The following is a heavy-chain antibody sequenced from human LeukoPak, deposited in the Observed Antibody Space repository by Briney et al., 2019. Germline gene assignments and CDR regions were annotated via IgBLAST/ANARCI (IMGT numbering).Heavy chain of an antibody. CDR1: GFTFSSYE. CDR3: ASNPGSITMVRGVNDY. D-gene: IGHD3-10*01. CDR2: ISSSGSTI. V-gene: IGHV3-48*03. J-gene: IGHJ4*02. Sequence: GGSLRLPCAASGFTFSSYEMNWVRQAPGKGLEWVSYISSSGSTIYYADSVKGRSTISRDNAKNSLYLQMNSLRAEDTAVYYCASNPGSITMVRGVNDYWGQGTLVTVSS.